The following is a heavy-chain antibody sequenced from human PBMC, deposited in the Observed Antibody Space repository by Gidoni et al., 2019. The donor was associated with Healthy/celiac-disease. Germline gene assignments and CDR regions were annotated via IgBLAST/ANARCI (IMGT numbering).Heavy chain of an antibody. V-gene: IGHV3-33*01. D-gene: IGHD3-3*01. J-gene: IGHJ5*02. CDR2: IWYDGSNK. Sequence: QVQLVESGGGVVQPGRSLRLSCAASGFTFSSSGMHWVGQAPGKGLEWVAVIWYDGSNKYYADSVKGRFTISRDNSKNTLYLQMNSLRAEDTAVYYCARGGQITIFGVVTPQPNWFDPWGQGTLVTVSS. CDR3: ARGGQITIFGVVTPQPNWFDP. CDR1: GFTFSSSG.